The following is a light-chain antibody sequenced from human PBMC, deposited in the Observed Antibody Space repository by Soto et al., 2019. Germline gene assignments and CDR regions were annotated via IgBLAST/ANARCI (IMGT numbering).Light chain of an antibody. V-gene: IGLV2-8*01. CDR2: EVN. Sequence: QSALTQPPSASGSPGQSVAISCTGTSSDVGGYNYVSWYQQHPGKAPKLMIYEVNKRPSGVPDRFSGSKSGNTASLTVSGLQGEDEADYYCSSYAGSSNVFGTGTKSPS. CDR1: SSDVGGYNY. CDR3: SSYAGSSNV. J-gene: IGLJ1*01.